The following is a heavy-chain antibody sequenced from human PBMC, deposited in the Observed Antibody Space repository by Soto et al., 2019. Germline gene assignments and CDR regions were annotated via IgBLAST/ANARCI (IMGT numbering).Heavy chain of an antibody. Sequence: ASVKVSCKVSGYTLTELSMHWVRQAPGKGLEWMGGFDPEDGETIYAQKFQGRVTMTEDTSTDTAYMELSSLRSEDTAVYYCARVKGCGLPRRATSYNDYCDKGPLLIVSS. CDR2: FDPEDGET. V-gene: IGHV1-24*01. J-gene: IGHJ4*02. CDR1: GYTLTELS. D-gene: IGHD2-2*01. CDR3: ARVKGCGLPRRATSYNDY.